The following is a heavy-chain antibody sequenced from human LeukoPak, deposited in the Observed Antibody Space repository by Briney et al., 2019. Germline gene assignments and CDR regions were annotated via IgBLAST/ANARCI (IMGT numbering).Heavy chain of an antibody. CDR3: AKDYYDHVLLWFGEDYYGMDV. CDR1: GFAFSSYA. J-gene: IGHJ6*02. Sequence: GRSLRLSCAASGFAFSSYAMHWVRQAPGKGLEWVAVISYDGSNKYYADSVKGRFTISRDNSKNTLYLQMNSLRAEDTAVYYCAKDYYDHVLLWFGEDYYGMDVWGQGTTVTVSS. D-gene: IGHD3-10*01. CDR2: ISYDGSNK. V-gene: IGHV3-30-3*01.